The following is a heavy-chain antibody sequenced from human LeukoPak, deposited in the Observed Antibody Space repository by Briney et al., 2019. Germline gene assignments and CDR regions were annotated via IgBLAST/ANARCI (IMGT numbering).Heavy chain of an antibody. CDR1: GFTFSSYA. D-gene: IGHD2-2*01. CDR2: ISGNGMST. CDR3: AKGVVSVDSMWLFDS. J-gene: IGHJ4*02. V-gene: IGHV3-23*01. Sequence: GGSLRLSCAASGFTFSSYAMSWVRQAPGKGLEWVSGISGNGMSTYYTDSVKGRFTVSRDNSGNILYLQMSSLRAGDTALYYCAKGVVSVDSMWLFDSWGQGALVTVSS.